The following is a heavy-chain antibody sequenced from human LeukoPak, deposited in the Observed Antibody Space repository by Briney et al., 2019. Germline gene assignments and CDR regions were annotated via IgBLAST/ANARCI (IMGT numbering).Heavy chain of an antibody. CDR2: INHSGST. J-gene: IGHJ4*02. CDR3: ARWGHFDTSGYFVVDY. V-gene: IGHV4-34*01. Sequence: SETLSLTCAVYGGSFSGYYWSWIRQPPGKGLEWIGEINHSGSTNYNPSLKSRVTISVDTSKNQFSLKLGSVTAADTAVYYCARWGHFDTSGYFVVDYWGQGALVTVSS. D-gene: IGHD3-22*01. CDR1: GGSFSGYY.